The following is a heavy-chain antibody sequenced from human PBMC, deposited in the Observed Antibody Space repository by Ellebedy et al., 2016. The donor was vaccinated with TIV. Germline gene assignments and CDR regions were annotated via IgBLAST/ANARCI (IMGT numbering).Heavy chain of an antibody. V-gene: IGHV3-23*01. CDR2: ICGSGGST. D-gene: IGHD3-22*01. Sequence: GGSLRLSXAASGFTFSSYAMSWVRQAPGKGLEWVSAICGSGGSTYYADSVKGRFTISRDNSKNTLYLQMNSLRAEDTAVYYCAKSYYYDSSGYSSFDYWGQGTLVTVSS. J-gene: IGHJ4*02. CDR1: GFTFSSYA. CDR3: AKSYYYDSSGYSSFDY.